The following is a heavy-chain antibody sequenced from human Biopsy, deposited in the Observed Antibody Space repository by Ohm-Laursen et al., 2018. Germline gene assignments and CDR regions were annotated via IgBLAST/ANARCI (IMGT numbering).Heavy chain of an antibody. J-gene: IGHJ5*02. CDR1: GGSIGSSTTYY. Sequence: SDTLSLTCTVSGGSIGSSTTYYWAWLRQPPGKGLEWIGSIYNTETTFYNPSLKSQVTISVDTSTNQFSLKVSSVTAADTALYFCARHPTGFWFDPWGHGTLVTVSS. CDR3: ARHPTGFWFDP. V-gene: IGHV4-39*01. CDR2: IYNTETT.